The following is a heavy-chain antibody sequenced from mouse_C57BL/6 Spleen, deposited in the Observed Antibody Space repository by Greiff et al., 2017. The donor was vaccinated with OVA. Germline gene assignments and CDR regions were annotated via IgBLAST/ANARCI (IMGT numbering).Heavy chain of an antibody. J-gene: IGHJ2*01. CDR1: GYAFSSSW. D-gene: IGHD1-1*01. Sequence: VQLQQSGPELVKPGASVKISCKASGYAFSSSWMNWVKQRPGKGLEWIGRIYPGDGDTNYNGKFKGKATLTADKSSSTAYMQLSSLTSEDSAVYFCARWYYGSSYLFDYWGQGTTLTVSS. CDR3: ARWYYGSSYLFDY. CDR2: IYPGDGDT. V-gene: IGHV1-82*01.